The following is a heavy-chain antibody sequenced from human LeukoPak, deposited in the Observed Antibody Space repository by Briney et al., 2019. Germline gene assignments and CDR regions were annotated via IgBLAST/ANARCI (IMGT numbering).Heavy chain of an antibody. CDR1: GYTFTNYA. V-gene: IGHV1-3*03. CDR2: INPGNGNT. Sequence: ASVKVSCKASGYTFTNYAIHWMRQAPGQRLEWIGRINPGNGNTKYSREFQDRVNITRDTSASTVYMDLSSLRSDDMAVYYCAREALSGDTVHQKFNWFDPWGQGTLVTVSS. J-gene: IGHJ5*02. CDR3: AREALSGDTVHQKFNWFDP. D-gene: IGHD3-3*02.